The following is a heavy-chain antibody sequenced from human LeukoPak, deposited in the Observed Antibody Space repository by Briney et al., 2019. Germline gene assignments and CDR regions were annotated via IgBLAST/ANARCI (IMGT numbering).Heavy chain of an antibody. CDR2: INHSGST. CDR3: ASGGGVIVRYVY. V-gene: IGHV4-34*01. Sequence: SETLSLTCAVYGGSFSGYYWSWIRQPPGKGLEWIGEINHSGSTNYNPSLKSRVTISVDTSKNQFSLKLSSVTAADTAVYYCASGGGVIVRYVYWGQGTLVTVSS. J-gene: IGHJ4*02. CDR1: GGSFSGYY. D-gene: IGHD3-16*02.